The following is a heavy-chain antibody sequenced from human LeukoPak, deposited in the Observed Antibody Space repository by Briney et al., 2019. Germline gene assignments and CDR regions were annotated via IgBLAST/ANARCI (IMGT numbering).Heavy chain of an antibody. V-gene: IGHV1-46*01. Sequence: ASVKVSCKASGYTFSNYYLHWVRQAPGQGLEWMGLINPTAGNTYYAQRFQGRVTMTRDMSTSTVYMELSSLRSEGTAVYYCARDYDSSGPHAFDIWGQGTMVTVSS. J-gene: IGHJ3*02. CDR3: ARDYDSSGPHAFDI. CDR1: GYTFSNYY. CDR2: INPTAGNT. D-gene: IGHD3-22*01.